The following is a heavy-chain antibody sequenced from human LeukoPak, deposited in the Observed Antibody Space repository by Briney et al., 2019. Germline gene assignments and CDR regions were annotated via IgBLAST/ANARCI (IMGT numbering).Heavy chain of an antibody. J-gene: IGHJ4*02. CDR1: GYTFTGYY. Sequence: ASVKVSCKASGYTFTGYYIHWVRQAPGQGLVWMGVINPSGGSVDYAQTFQGRVTMTRDMSTSTVYMELSSLKSEDTAVYYCAREGQQWLLSFWGQGTLVTVSS. V-gene: IGHV1-46*01. CDR3: AREGQQWLLSF. D-gene: IGHD6-19*01. CDR2: INPSGGSV.